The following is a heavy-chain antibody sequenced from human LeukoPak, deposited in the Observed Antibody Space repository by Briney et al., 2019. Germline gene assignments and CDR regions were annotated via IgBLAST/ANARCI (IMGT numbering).Heavy chain of an antibody. CDR2: ISSSSSYI. CDR1: GLTFSSYG. CDR3: ARDSLGGY. Sequence: GGSLRLSCTASGLTFSSYGMNWVRQAPGKGLEWVSSISSSSSYIYYADSVKGRFTISRDNAKDSLYLQMNSLRAEDTAVYYCARDSLGGYWGQGTLVTVSS. D-gene: IGHD3-16*01. J-gene: IGHJ4*02. V-gene: IGHV3-21*01.